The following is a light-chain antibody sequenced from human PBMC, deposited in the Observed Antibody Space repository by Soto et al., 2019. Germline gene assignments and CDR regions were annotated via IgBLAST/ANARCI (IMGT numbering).Light chain of an antibody. J-gene: IGKJ3*01. V-gene: IGKV3D-15*01. Sequence: EIVMTQSPATLSVSPGERATLSCRASQSVSSNLAWYQQKPGQAPRLLIYDASTRAADIPDRFSGGGSGTDFTLTVNRLEPEDFAMYYCQQYDTSYFTFGPGTKVDFK. CDR3: QQYDTSYFT. CDR1: QSVSSN. CDR2: DAS.